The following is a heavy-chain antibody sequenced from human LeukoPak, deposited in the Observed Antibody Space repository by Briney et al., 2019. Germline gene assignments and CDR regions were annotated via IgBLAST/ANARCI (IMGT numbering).Heavy chain of an antibody. CDR1: GFTFSNYW. J-gene: IGHJ4*02. D-gene: IGHD6-19*01. V-gene: IGHV3-7*04. CDR2: IKQDGSAK. Sequence: GGSLRLSCAASGFTFSNYWMNWVRQAPGKGLEWMANIKQDGSAKYYVDSVKGRFTISRDNAKNSLYLQMNSLGAEDTAVYYCARTIREQWLTIDYWGQGTLVTFSS. CDR3: ARTIREQWLTIDY.